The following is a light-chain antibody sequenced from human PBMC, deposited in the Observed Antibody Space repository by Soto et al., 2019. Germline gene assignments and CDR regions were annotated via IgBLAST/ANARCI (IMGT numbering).Light chain of an antibody. CDR1: SGSVSTSYY. J-gene: IGLJ3*02. V-gene: IGLV8-61*01. CDR3: VLYIGSGFWV. Sequence: QTVVTQEPSFSVSPGGTVTLTCGLTSGSVSTSYYASWYQQTPGQTPRMLIYSTNTRSSGVPDRFSGSILGNKAALTITGAQADDESDYYCVLYIGSGFWVFVGGTKLTVL. CDR2: STN.